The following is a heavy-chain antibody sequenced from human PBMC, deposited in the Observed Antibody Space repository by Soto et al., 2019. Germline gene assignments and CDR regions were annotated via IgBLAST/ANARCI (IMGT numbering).Heavy chain of an antibody. CDR2: INGGNGNT. CDR1: GYSFTTYA. CDR3: ARGKGMEENTDDGGMVV. J-gene: IGHJ6*02. Sequence: GASVKVSCKASGYSFTTYAMHWVRQAPGQRLEWMAWINGGNGNTKYSQNFQDRVTIHRNTSAIKAYMELSILRSEDTAVYYCARGKGMEENTDDGGMVVWGQGTTVTVSS. D-gene: IGHD1-1*01. V-gene: IGHV1-3*01.